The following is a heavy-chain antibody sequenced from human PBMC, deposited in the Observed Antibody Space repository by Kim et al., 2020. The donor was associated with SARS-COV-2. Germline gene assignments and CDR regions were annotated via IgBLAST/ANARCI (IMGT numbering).Heavy chain of an antibody. J-gene: IGHJ5*02. V-gene: IGHV4-39*01. CDR3: ARHSRSSPEYGSGRVDP. D-gene: IGHD3-10*01. Sequence: SETLSLTCTVSGGSISSSRFYWGWIRQPPGKGLEWIGSFSYSGSTYYNPSLKSRVTISVDTSKNQFSLRLSSVTAADTAVYYCARHSRSSPEYGSGRVDPWGQGTLVTVSS. CDR2: FSYSGST. CDR1: GGSISSSRFY.